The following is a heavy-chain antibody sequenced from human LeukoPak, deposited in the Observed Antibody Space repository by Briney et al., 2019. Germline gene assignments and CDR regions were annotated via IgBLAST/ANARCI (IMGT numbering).Heavy chain of an antibody. V-gene: IGHV1-69*04. CDR3: ARGYAIPYSSGWYGNH. D-gene: IGHD6-19*01. Sequence: SVKVSCKASGGTFSSYAISWVRQAPGQGLEWMGRIIPISGIANYAQKFQGRVTITADKSTSTAYMELSSLRSEDTAVYYCARGYAIPYSSGWYGNHWGQGTLVTVSS. CDR1: GGTFSSYA. CDR2: IIPISGIA. J-gene: IGHJ5*02.